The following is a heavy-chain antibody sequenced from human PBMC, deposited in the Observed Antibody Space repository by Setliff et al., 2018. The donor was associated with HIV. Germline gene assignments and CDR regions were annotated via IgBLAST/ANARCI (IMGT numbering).Heavy chain of an antibody. Sequence: GASVKVSCKASGYIFSTYGISWVRQAPGQGLEWMGWISASNGNTHYAQKVQGRVTLTTDTSTNTAYMELRSPRSDDAAVYYCAKTTPQPHYYYYVDVWGKGTTVTVS. J-gene: IGHJ6*03. D-gene: IGHD4-17*01. CDR1: GYIFSTYG. V-gene: IGHV1-18*01. CDR2: ISASNGNT. CDR3: AKTTPQPHYYYYVDV.